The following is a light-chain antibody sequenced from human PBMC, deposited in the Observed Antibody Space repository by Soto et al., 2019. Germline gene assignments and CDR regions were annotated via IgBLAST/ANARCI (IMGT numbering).Light chain of an antibody. J-gene: IGLJ3*02. Sequence: QSALTQPASVSGSPGQSITISCTGTSSDVGGYNYVSWYQQHPGQAPKLMIYNVSNRPSGVSNRCSGSKSGNTASLTISGLQAEDEADYYYSSYTSSSTLVFGGGTKLTVL. CDR2: NVS. CDR3: SSYTSSSTLV. V-gene: IGLV2-14*01. CDR1: SSDVGGYNY.